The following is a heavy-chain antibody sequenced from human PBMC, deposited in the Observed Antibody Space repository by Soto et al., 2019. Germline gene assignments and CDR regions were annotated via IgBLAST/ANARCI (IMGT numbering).Heavy chain of an antibody. Sequence: PSQTLSLTCAISGDSVSGNSAAWNWIRQSPSRGLEWLGRTYYRSRWYNDYAVSVKSRITVTPDTSKNQFSLHLNSVTPEDTAVYYCARDWRYSSSRSDHGMDVWGQGTTVTVSS. CDR2: TYYRSRWYN. J-gene: IGHJ6*02. CDR1: GDSVSGNSAA. V-gene: IGHV6-1*01. CDR3: ARDWRYSSSRSDHGMDV. D-gene: IGHD6-13*01.